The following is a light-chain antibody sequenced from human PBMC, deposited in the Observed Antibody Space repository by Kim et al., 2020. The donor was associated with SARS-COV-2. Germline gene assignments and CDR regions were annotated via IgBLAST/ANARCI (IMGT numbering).Light chain of an antibody. V-gene: IGKV4-1*01. J-gene: IGKJ2*01. CDR1: QSVLYSSNNKNY. Sequence: DIVMTQSPDSLAVSLGERATINCKSSQSVLYSSNNKNYLAWYQQKSGQPPKVLIYWASTRESGVPDRFSGSGSGTDFTLTINSLQAEDVAVYYCQQYYSAPLTFGQGTKLEI. CDR3: QQYYSAPLT. CDR2: WAS.